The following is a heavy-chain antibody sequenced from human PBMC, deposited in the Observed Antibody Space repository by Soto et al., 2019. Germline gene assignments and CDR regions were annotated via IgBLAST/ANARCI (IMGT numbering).Heavy chain of an antibody. CDR1: GGSISSYY. Sequence: QVQLQESGPGLVKPSETLSLTCTVSGGSISSYYWSWIRQPPGKGLEWIGYIYYSGSTNYNPSLKSRVTISVDTSKNQFSLKLSSVTAADTAVYYCARASPATVVTTLFDYWGQGPLVTVSS. J-gene: IGHJ4*02. CDR2: IYYSGST. V-gene: IGHV4-59*01. D-gene: IGHD2-21*02. CDR3: ARASPATVVTTLFDY.